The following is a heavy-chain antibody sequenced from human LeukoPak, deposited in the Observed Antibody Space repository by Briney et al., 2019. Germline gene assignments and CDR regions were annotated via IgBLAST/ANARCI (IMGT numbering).Heavy chain of an antibody. V-gene: IGHV1-2*02. J-gene: IGHJ5*02. Sequence: ASVKVSCKASGYTFTGYYMHWVRQAPGQGLEWMGWINPNSGGTNYAQKFQGGVTMTRDTSISTAYMELSRLRSDDTAVYYCAREEQWPTHWFDPWGQGTLVTVSS. CDR1: GYTFTGYY. D-gene: IGHD6-19*01. CDR2: INPNSGGT. CDR3: AREEQWPTHWFDP.